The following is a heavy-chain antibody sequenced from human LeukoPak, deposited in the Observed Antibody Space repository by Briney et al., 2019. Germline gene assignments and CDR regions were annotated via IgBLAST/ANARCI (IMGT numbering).Heavy chain of an antibody. CDR2: IYYSGST. CDR1: GGSISSYY. Sequence: KPSETLSLTCTVSGGSISSYYWSWIRQPPGKGLEWIGYIYYSGSTNYNPSLKSRVTISVDTSKNQFSLKLSSVTAADTAVYYCARDPGSNWFDPWGQGTLVTVSS. CDR3: ARDPGSNWFDP. V-gene: IGHV4-59*12. D-gene: IGHD3-10*01. J-gene: IGHJ5*02.